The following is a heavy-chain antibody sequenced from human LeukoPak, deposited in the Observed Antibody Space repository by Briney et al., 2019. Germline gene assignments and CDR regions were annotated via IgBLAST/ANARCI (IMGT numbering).Heavy chain of an antibody. J-gene: IGHJ4*02. CDR3: ATAARCGRSTSCYSYFDY. D-gene: IGHD2-2*01. CDR2: FDPEDGET. Sequence: ASVKVSCKVSGYTLTELSMHWVRQAPGKGLEGMGGFDPEDGETIYAQKFQGRVTMTEDTSTDTAYMELSSLRSEDTAVYYCATAARCGRSTSCYSYFDYWGQGTLVTVSS. V-gene: IGHV1-24*01. CDR1: GYTLTELS.